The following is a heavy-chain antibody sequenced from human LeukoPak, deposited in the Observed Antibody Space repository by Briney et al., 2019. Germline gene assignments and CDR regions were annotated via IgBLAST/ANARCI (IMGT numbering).Heavy chain of an antibody. CDR3: ARGPYSGSFFDY. J-gene: IGHJ4*02. CDR1: VDSLSSNSAA. V-gene: IGHV6-1*01. Sequence: SQTLSHTCAIPVDSLSSNSAAWNWIRHSPTRGLEWQGRTYYRSKWYNDYAVSVKSRITINPDTSKNQCSLQLNSVSPEDTAVYYCARGPYSGSFFDYWAQGTLVTVSS. CDR2: TYYRSKWYN. D-gene: IGHD1-26*01.